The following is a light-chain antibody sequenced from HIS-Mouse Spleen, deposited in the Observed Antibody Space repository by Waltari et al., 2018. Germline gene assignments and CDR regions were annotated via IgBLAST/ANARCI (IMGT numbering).Light chain of an antibody. V-gene: IGLV3-25*03. J-gene: IGLJ2*01. CDR3: QSADSSGTYVV. CDR1: ALPKQY. CDR2: KDS. Sequence: SYELTQSPSVSVSPGQTARITCSGDALPKQYAYWYQQKPGQAPVLGLYKDSERPSGIPERFSGSSSGTTVTLTISGVQAEDEADYYCQSADSSGTYVVFGGGTKLTVL.